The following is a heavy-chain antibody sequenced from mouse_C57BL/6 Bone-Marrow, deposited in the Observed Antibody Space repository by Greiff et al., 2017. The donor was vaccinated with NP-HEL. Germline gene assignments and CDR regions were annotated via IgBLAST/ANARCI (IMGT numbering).Heavy chain of an antibody. CDR2: ISDGGSYT. CDR1: GFTFSSYA. Sequence: EVQVVESGGGLVKPGGSLKLSCAASGFTFSSYAMSWVRQTPEKRLAWVATISDGGSYTYFPDNVKGRFTISRDNAKNNLYLQMSHLKSEDTAMYYCARDWTTVVGAMDYWGQGTSVTVSS. D-gene: IGHD1-1*01. CDR3: ARDWTTVVGAMDY. V-gene: IGHV5-4*01. J-gene: IGHJ4*01.